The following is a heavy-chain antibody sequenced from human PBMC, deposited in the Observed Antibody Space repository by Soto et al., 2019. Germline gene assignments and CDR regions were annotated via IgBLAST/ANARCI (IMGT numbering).Heavy chain of an antibody. V-gene: IGHV6-1*01. CDR1: GDSVSSNSAA. CDR2: TYYRAKWYS. Sequence: QAQLQQSGPGLVKPSQTLSLTCAISGDSVSSNSAAWTWIRQSPSRGLEWLGRTYYRAKWYSDYAVSVRTRITITADTTRNQFSLQVNSVTPEDTAVYYCASQGSSWFDYWGEGALVTVSS. J-gene: IGHJ4*02. CDR3: ASQGSSWFDY. D-gene: IGHD6-13*01.